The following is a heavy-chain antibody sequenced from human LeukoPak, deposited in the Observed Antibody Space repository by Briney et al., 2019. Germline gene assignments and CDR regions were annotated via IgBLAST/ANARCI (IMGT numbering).Heavy chain of an antibody. Sequence: SQTLSLTCSVSGGSISSGGYYWSWIPQHPGKGLEWIGYIYYSGSTYYSPSLRSRVTISVDTSKNQFSLKLSSVTAADTAVYYCARDWSFVSSGEVGPEVVENGMDVWGQGTTVTVSS. J-gene: IGHJ6*02. V-gene: IGHV4-31*03. D-gene: IGHD2-15*01. CDR3: ARDWSFVSSGEVGPEVVENGMDV. CDR2: IYYSGST. CDR1: GGSISSGGYY.